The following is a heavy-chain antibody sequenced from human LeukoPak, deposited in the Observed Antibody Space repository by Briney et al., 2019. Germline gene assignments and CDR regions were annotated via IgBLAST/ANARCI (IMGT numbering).Heavy chain of an antibody. V-gene: IGHV1-18*01. CDR1: GYTFTSYG. J-gene: IGHJ3*02. Sequence: ASVKVSCKASGYTFTSYGISWVRQAPGQGLEWMGWISAYNGNTNYAQKLQGRVTMTTDTSTSTAYMELRSLRSDDTAVYYCARDRGYSGYDSEDAFDIWGQGTMVTVSS. CDR3: ARDRGYSGYDSEDAFDI. CDR2: ISAYNGNT. D-gene: IGHD5-12*01.